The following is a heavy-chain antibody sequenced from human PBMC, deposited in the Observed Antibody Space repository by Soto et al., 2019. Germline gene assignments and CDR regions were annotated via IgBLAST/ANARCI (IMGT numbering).Heavy chain of an antibody. D-gene: IGHD1-26*01. Sequence: PGKGLEWIGYIYYSGTTNYSPSLRSRVTISVDTSKNQFSLQLSSVTAADSVIYYCARQSVGYYYYGMDVWGKGTTVPV. CDR2: IYYSGTT. V-gene: IGHV4-59*08. CDR3: ARQSVGYYYYGMDV. J-gene: IGHJ6*04.